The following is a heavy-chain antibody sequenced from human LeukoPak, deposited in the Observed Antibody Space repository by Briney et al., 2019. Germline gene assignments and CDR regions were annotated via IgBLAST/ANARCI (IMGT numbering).Heavy chain of an antibody. CDR1: GYTFTSYY. V-gene: IGHV1-46*01. CDR2: INPSGGST. Sequence: GASVKVSCKASGYTFTSYYMHWVRQAPGQGLEWMGIINPSGGSTSYAQKFQGRVTMTRDTSTSTVYMELSSLRSEDMAVYYCARSPNYDFWSGYPPGFDYWGQGTLVTVSS. CDR3: ARSPNYDFWSGYPPGFDY. J-gene: IGHJ4*02. D-gene: IGHD3-3*01.